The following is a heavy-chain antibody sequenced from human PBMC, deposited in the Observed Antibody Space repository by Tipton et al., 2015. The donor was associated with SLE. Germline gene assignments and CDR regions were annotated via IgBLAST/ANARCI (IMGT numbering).Heavy chain of an antibody. CDR1: GDSITSITRTNW. Sequence: TLSLTCTVSGDSITSITRTNWWSWVRQPPGKGLEWIGEIFHSGSTNYRPSLKSRVIISVDTSKNQFSLRLSSVTAADTAVYFCARSRGLGSCSGDNCYDYYFGMDVWGQGTTVTVSS. J-gene: IGHJ6*02. CDR3: ARSRGLGSCSGDNCYDYYFGMDV. V-gene: IGHV4-4*01. CDR2: IFHSGST. D-gene: IGHD2-15*01.